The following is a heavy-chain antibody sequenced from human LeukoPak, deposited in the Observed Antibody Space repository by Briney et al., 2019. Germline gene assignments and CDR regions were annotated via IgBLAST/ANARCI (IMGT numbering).Heavy chain of an antibody. CDR1: GYIFTDYY. D-gene: IGHD1-1*01. CDR3: ARSRTPFYYYGMHV. Sequence: ASVKVSCKAPGYIFTDYYIHWIRQAPGQGLEWMGWIDPNSGGTHHAPNFQGRATMTRDTSSSTVYMDLSRLRSADTAIYYCARSRTPFYYYGMHVWGLGTSVTVSS. J-gene: IGHJ6*02. V-gene: IGHV1-2*02. CDR2: IDPNSGGT.